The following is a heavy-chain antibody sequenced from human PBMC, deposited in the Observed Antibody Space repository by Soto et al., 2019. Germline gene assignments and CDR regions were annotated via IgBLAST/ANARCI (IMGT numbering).Heavy chain of an antibody. V-gene: IGHV3-11*01. CDR2: ISSSGSTI. Sequence: QVQLVASGGGLVKPGGSLRLSCAASGFTFSDYYMSWIRQAPGKGLEWVSYISSSGSTIYYADSVKGRFTISRDNAKNSLYLQMNSLRAEDTAVYYCARDDWIAAAAHWYFDLWGRGTLVTVSS. J-gene: IGHJ2*01. D-gene: IGHD6-13*01. CDR3: ARDDWIAAAAHWYFDL. CDR1: GFTFSDYY.